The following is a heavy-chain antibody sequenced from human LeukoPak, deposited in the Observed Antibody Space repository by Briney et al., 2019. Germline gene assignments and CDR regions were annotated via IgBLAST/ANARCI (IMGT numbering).Heavy chain of an antibody. CDR3: ARANNDYGGID. Sequence: GASVKVSCKASGYTFTSYYMHWVRQAPGQGLEWMGGIIPIFGTANYAQKFQGRVTITADESTSTAYMELSSLRSEDTAVYYCARANNDYGGIDWGQGTLVTVSS. V-gene: IGHV1-69*13. D-gene: IGHD4-23*01. CDR2: IIPIFGTA. J-gene: IGHJ4*02. CDR1: GYTFTSYY.